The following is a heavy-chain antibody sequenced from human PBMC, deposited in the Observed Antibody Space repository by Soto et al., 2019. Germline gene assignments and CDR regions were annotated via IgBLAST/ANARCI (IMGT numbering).Heavy chain of an antibody. V-gene: IGHV1-69*13. CDR3: ARDSSSSYDAFDI. Sequence: VKVSCKASGGTFCSYAISRVRQAPGQGLEWMGGIIPIFGTANYAQKFQGRVTITADESTSTAYMELSSLRSEDTAVYYCARDSSSSYDAFDIWGQGTMVTVSS. CDR2: IIPIFGTA. D-gene: IGHD6-6*01. J-gene: IGHJ3*02. CDR1: GGTFCSYA.